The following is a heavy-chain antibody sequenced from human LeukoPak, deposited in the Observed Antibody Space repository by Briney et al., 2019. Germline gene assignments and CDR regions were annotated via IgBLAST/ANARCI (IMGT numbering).Heavy chain of an antibody. CDR2: IYPGDSYS. J-gene: IGHJ3*02. CDR3: ASLRLYSDAFDI. V-gene: IGHV5-51*01. CDR1: GYRFTTYS. D-gene: IGHD2-15*01. Sequence: GEPLKISGKVPGYRFTTYSSGGARRLHGKGLDWMGIIYPGDSYSRYSPSFQGQVTGSADKSINTAYLQWSSLKASGTAMYYCASLRLYSDAFDIWGQGTMVTVSS.